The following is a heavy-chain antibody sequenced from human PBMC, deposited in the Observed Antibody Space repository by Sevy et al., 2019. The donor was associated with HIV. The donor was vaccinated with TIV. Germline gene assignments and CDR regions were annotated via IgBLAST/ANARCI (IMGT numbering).Heavy chain of an antibody. CDR1: GVTTEDYG. J-gene: IGHJ4*02. Sequence: GGSLRLSCAGSGVTTEDYGMNWVRQVPGKGLEWVSGIYWNGGSTAYADSVKGRFTISRDNAKRSLYLQMNSLRVDDTALYYCVRAFSATHSAYFDYWGQGALVTVSS. D-gene: IGHD1-26*01. V-gene: IGHV3-20*04. CDR3: VRAFSATHSAYFDY. CDR2: IYWNGGST.